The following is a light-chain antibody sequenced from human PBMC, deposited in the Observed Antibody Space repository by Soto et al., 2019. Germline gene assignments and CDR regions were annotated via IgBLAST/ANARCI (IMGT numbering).Light chain of an antibody. V-gene: IGKV3-15*01. CDR3: QQYGSSGT. Sequence: EIVMTQSPATLSVSPGERATLSCRASQSVSSNLAWYQQTPGQAPRLLIYGASTRATGIPARFSGSGSGTDFTLTISRLEPEDFAVYYCQQYGSSGTLGQGAKVDIK. CDR2: GAS. CDR1: QSVSSN. J-gene: IGKJ1*01.